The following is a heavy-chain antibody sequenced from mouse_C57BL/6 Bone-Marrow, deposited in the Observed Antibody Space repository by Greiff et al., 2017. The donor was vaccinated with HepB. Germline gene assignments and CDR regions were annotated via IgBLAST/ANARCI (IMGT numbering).Heavy chain of an antibody. V-gene: IGHV5-17*01. J-gene: IGHJ4*01. Sequence: EVQLVESGGGLVKPGGSLKLSCAASGFTFSDYGMHWVRQAPEKGLEWVAYISSGSSTIYYADTVKGRFTISRDNAKNTMFLQMTSLRSEDTAMYYCAKNSTDYAMDYWGQGTSVTVSS. CDR2: ISSGSSTI. CDR3: AKNSTDYAMDY. D-gene: IGHD2-1*01. CDR1: GFTFSDYG.